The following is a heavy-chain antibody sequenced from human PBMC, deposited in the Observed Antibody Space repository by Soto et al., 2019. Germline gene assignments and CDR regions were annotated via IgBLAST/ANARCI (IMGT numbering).Heavy chain of an antibody. CDR2: INHSGST. D-gene: IGHD3-3*01. Sequence: SETLSLTCAVYGGSFSGYYWSWIRQPPGKGLEWIGEINHSGSTNYNPSLKSRVTISVDTSKNQFSLKLSSVTAADTAVYYCARDPYYDFWSGPWFDPWGQGTLVTVSS. V-gene: IGHV4-34*01. J-gene: IGHJ5*02. CDR3: ARDPYYDFWSGPWFDP. CDR1: GGSFSGYY.